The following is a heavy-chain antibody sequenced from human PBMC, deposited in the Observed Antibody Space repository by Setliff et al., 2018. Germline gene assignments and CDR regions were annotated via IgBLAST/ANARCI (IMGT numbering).Heavy chain of an antibody. V-gene: IGHV4-59*01. CDR1: GGYIRSFH. CDR3: VRSSAPQVVLAADFDF. J-gene: IGHJ4*02. CDR2: IYYSGTT. D-gene: IGHD6-19*01. Sequence: PSETLSLTCTVSGGYIRSFHWSWIRQSPGKGLEWIGYIYYSGTTNYNPSLKSRVTISVDTSKKQFSLKLNSVTAADTAVYYCVRSSAPQVVLAADFDFWGQGTPVTVSS.